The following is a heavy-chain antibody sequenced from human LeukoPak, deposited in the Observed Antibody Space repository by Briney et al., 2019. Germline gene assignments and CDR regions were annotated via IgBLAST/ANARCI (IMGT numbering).Heavy chain of an antibody. J-gene: IGHJ4*02. CDR3: ARGADYDILTGYYPYYFDY. CDR1: GGTFSSYA. D-gene: IGHD3-9*01. V-gene: IGHV1-69*05. Sequence: SVKVSCKASGGTFSSYAISWVRQAPGQGLEWMGGIIPIFGTANYAQKFQGRVTITTDESTSTAYMELSSLRSEDTAVYYCARGADYDILTGYYPYYFDYWGQGTLVTVSS. CDR2: IIPIFGTA.